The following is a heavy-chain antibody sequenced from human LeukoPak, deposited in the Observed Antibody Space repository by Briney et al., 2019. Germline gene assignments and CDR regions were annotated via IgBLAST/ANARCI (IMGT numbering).Heavy chain of an antibody. J-gene: IGHJ6*02. CDR2: ISYDGSNK. D-gene: IGHD4-17*01. CDR1: GFTFSSYA. CDR3: AREASVTTSYSYGMDV. V-gene: IGHV3-30-3*01. Sequence: GGSLRLSCAASGFTFSSYAMHWVRQAPGKGLEWVAVISYDGSNKYYADSVKGRFTISRDNAKNSLYLQMNSLRAEDTAVYYCAREASVTTSYSYGMDVWGQGTTVTVSS.